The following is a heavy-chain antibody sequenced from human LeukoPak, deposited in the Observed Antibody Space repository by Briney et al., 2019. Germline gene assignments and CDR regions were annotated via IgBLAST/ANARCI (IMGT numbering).Heavy chain of an antibody. CDR3: AKAHFRYCSSTSCYTLDY. J-gene: IGHJ4*02. CDR1: GFTFSSYG. D-gene: IGHD2-2*02. Sequence: PGGSLRLSCAASGFTFSSYGMHWVRQAPGKGLEWVAVIWYGGSNKYYADSVKGRFTISRDNSKNTLYLQMNSLRAEDTAVYYCAKAHFRYCSSTSCYTLDYWGQGTLVTVSS. V-gene: IGHV3-30*02. CDR2: IWYGGSNK.